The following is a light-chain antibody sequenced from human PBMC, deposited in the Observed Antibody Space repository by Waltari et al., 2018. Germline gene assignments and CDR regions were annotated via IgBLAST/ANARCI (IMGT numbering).Light chain of an antibody. J-gene: IGLJ2*01. Sequence: QSALTQPRSVSGSPGQSVTISCTGTSSDVGGYKYVSWYQQHPGKAPKLMISDVTERHSGVPDLFSGSKAGNTASLTISGLQAEDEGDYYCCSYAGGDTVVFGGGTKLTVL. CDR2: DVT. CDR3: CSYAGGDTVV. CDR1: SSDVGGYKY. V-gene: IGLV2-11*01.